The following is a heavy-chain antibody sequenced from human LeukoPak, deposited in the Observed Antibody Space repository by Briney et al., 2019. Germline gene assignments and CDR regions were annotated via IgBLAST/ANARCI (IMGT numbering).Heavy chain of an antibody. Sequence: GGSLRLSCAASGFTFDDYAMHWVRQAPGKGLEWVSGISWNSGSIGYADSVKGRFTISRDNAKNSLYLQMNSLRVEDTAMYYCAGIVAVAGTDAFDIWGQGTKVTVSS. V-gene: IGHV3-9*01. D-gene: IGHD6-19*01. CDR1: GFTFDDYA. J-gene: IGHJ3*02. CDR3: AGIVAVAGTDAFDI. CDR2: ISWNSGSI.